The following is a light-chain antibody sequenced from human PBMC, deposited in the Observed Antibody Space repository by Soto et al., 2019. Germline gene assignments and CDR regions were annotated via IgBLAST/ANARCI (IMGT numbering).Light chain of an antibody. CDR3: QQYASSPTWT. V-gene: IGKV3-20*01. Sequence: EIVLTQSPGTLSLSPGERATLSCRASQSVSSSYLAWYQQKPGQAPRLLIYGASSRATGIPDRFSGSGSGTDCTLTISRLEPEDFAVYYCQQYASSPTWTFGQGTKVEIK. CDR2: GAS. CDR1: QSVSSSY. J-gene: IGKJ1*01.